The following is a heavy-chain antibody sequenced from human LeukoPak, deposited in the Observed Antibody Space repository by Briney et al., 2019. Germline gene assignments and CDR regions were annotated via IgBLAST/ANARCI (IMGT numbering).Heavy chain of an antibody. CDR2: IYSSGST. J-gene: IGHJ3*02. Sequence: SETLSLTCVGSGGSISSYYWSWIRQPPGKGLEWIGYIYSSGSTNSNPSLKSRVTISVDTSKSQFSLKMTSVTAADTAVYYCARQGSGGRACGIRGQGTMVTVSS. CDR1: GGSISSYY. CDR3: ARQGSGGRACGI. V-gene: IGHV4-59*08. D-gene: IGHD1-26*01.